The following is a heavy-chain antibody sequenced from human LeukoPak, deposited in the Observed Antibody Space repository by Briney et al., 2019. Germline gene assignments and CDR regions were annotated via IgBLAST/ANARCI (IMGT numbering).Heavy chain of an antibody. D-gene: IGHD3-22*01. J-gene: IGHJ4*02. CDR2: ISSSSRYI. CDR3: ARGDSSGYYPYYFDY. CDR1: GFTFSSYS. Sequence: GGSLRLSCAASGFTFSSYSMNWVRQAPGKGLEWVSSISSSSRYIYYADSVKGRFTISRDNAKNSLYLQMNSLRAEDTAVYYCARGDSSGYYPYYFDYWGQGTLVTVSS. V-gene: IGHV3-21*01.